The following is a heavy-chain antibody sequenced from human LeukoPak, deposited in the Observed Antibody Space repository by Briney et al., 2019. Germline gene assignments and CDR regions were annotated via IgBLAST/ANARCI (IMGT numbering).Heavy chain of an antibody. J-gene: IGHJ6*02. V-gene: IGHV3-53*01. CDR3: ARDQPRYYYYGMDV. CDR2: IYSGGST. CDR1: GFTVSSNY. Sequence: GGSLRLSCAASGFTVSSNYMSWVRQAPGKGLEWVSVIYSGGSTYYADSVKGRFTISRDNSKNTLYLQMNSLRAEDTAVYYCARDQPRYYYYGMDVWGQGTTVTVSS.